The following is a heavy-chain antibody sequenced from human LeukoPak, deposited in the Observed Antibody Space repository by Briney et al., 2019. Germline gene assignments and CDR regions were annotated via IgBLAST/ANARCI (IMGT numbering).Heavy chain of an antibody. J-gene: IGHJ4*02. Sequence: GGSLRPSCTASGFTFSNYWMTWVRQAPGKGLDFVANINQDESVKNYVESVKGRFTISRDNAENSLHLQMNSLRAEDTAVNYCARDPGSSAFDYWGQGTLVTVSS. CDR1: GFTFSNYW. V-gene: IGHV3-7*01. CDR2: INQDESVK. D-gene: IGHD5/OR15-5a*01. CDR3: ARDPGSSAFDY.